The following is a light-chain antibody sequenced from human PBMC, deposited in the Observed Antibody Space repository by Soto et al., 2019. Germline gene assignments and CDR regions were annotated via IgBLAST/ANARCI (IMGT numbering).Light chain of an antibody. CDR3: QQYNSYPET. Sequence: EIVLTQSPGTLSLSPWERATLSCRASQSVSSNFVAWYQEKPGQAPRLLIYGASSRATGIPDRFSGSGSGTDFTLTISSLQPEDFATYYCQQYNSYPETFGQGTKVDIK. CDR2: GAS. V-gene: IGKV3-20*01. J-gene: IGKJ1*01. CDR1: QSVSSNF.